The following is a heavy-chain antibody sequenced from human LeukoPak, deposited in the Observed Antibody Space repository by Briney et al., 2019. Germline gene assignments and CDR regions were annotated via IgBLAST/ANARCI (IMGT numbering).Heavy chain of an antibody. CDR1: GGSISSSSFS. CDR3: AGFGSYFDY. J-gene: IGHJ4*02. Sequence: SETLSLTCTVSGGSISSSSFSWGWIRQSPGRGLEWIGSIYYSESTCYNPSLKSRVTISVDTSKNQFSLKLSSVTAADTAVYYCAGFGSYFDYWGQGTLVTVSS. CDR2: IYYSEST. D-gene: IGHD1-26*01. V-gene: IGHV4-39*01.